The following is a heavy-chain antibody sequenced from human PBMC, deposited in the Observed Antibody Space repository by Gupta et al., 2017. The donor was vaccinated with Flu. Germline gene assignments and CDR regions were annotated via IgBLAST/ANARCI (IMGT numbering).Heavy chain of an antibody. D-gene: IGHD3-22*01. CDR3: ARVPDSSGYSWYFDY. J-gene: IGHJ4*02. V-gene: IGHV3-21*01. Sequence: APGKGLEWVSSISSSSSYIYYADSVKGRFTISRDNAKNSLYLQMNSLRAEDTAVYYCARVPDSSGYSWYFDYWGQGTLVTVSS. CDR2: ISSSSSYI.